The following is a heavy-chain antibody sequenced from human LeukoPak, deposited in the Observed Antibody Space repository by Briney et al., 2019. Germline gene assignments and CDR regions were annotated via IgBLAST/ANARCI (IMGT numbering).Heavy chain of an antibody. V-gene: IGHV4-59*08. CDR3: AGQPNPLNFDY. Sequence: SETLSLTCTVSGGSISSYYWSWIRQPPGKGLEWIGYIYYSGSTNYNPSLKSRVTISVNTSKNQFSLKLSSVTAADTAVYYCAGQPNPLNFDYWGQGTLVTVSS. CDR2: IYYSGST. CDR1: GGSISSYY. J-gene: IGHJ4*02.